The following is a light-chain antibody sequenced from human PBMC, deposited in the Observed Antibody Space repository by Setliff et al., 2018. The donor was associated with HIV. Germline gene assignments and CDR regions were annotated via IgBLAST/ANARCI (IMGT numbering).Light chain of an antibody. CDR1: SSDVGIYNY. CDR2: DVG. V-gene: IGLV2-14*03. CDR3: SSYAGSNNYV. Sequence: QSALTQPASVSGSPGQSITISCTGTSSDVGIYNYVSWYQQHPGIAPKLMIYDVGNRPSGVSNRFSGSKSGNTASLTISGLQAEDEADYYCSSYAGSNNYVFGTGTKVTVL. J-gene: IGLJ1*01.